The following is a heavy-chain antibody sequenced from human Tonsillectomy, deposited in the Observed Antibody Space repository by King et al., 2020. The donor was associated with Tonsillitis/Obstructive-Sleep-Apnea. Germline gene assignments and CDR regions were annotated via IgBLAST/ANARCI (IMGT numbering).Heavy chain of an antibody. CDR1: RYTFTNYG. J-gene: IGHJ4*02. D-gene: IGHD5-18*01. CDR3: AGGGGGYSHVFGTEY. CDR2: VSAYDGNT. V-gene: IGHV1-18*01. Sequence: QLVQSGTEVKEPGASVKVSCKTSRYTFTNYGISWVRQAPGQGRKWMGWVSAYDGNTNYAQKLQDRVTMTTETSTATAYMELRRLTYNVTSLYYWAGGGGGYSHVFGTEYWGQGTLGPVSS.